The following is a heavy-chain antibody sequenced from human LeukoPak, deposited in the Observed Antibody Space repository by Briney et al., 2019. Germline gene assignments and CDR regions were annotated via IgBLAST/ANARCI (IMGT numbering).Heavy chain of an antibody. CDR2: VKIIPDSATT. CDR1: GVFFSNAR. J-gene: IGHJ4*02. Sequence: PWGSLRLSCAASGVFFSNARMCWVCHGPRKGQGWVCRVKIIPDSATTDYAASVKGRFTISRDDSKTPLYLQVNSLRTEDTAVYYCTTAPPKKYYFDSSGYYILSAYFDSWGQGTLVTVSS. CDR3: TTAPPKKYYFDSSGYYILSAYFDS. D-gene: IGHD3-22*01. V-gene: IGHV3-15*01.